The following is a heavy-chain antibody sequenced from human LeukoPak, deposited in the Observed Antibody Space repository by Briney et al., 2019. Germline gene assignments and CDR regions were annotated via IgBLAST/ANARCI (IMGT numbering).Heavy chain of an antibody. CDR2: ISSSSSYI. CDR3: AGEENYYGSGSYRY. Sequence: GGSLRLSCAASGFTFSSYSMNWVRQAPGKGLEWVSSISSSSSYIYYADSVEGRFTISRDNAKNSLYLQMNSLRAEDTAVYYCAGEENYYGSGSYRYWGQGTLATVSS. CDR1: GFTFSSYS. D-gene: IGHD3-10*01. V-gene: IGHV3-21*01. J-gene: IGHJ4*02.